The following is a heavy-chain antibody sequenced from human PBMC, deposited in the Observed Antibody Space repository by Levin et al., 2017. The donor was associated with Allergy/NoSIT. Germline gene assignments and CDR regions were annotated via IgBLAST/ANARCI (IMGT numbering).Heavy chain of an antibody. Sequence: LSLTCAASGFTFSSYGMHWVRQAPGKGLVWVSRINSDGSSTSYADSVKGRFTISRDNAKNYMYLQMNSLRAEDTAVYYCAREGSYYYDSSGYYQGWFDPWGQGTLVTVSS. J-gene: IGHJ5*02. CDR1: GFTFSSYG. CDR3: AREGSYYYDSSGYYQGWFDP. D-gene: IGHD3-22*01. CDR2: INSDGSST. V-gene: IGHV3-74*01.